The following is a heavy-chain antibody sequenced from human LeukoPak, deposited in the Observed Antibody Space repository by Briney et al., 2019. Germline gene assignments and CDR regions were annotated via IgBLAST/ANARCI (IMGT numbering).Heavy chain of an antibody. D-gene: IGHD6-13*01. CDR2: INPNSGGT. CDR1: GYTFTGYY. CDR3: ARDVQQLANYYYYGLDV. V-gene: IGHV1-2*02. J-gene: IGHJ6*02. Sequence: ASVKVSCTASGYTFTGYYMHWVRQAPGQGLEWMGWINPNSGGTNYAQKFQGRVTMTRDTSISTDYMELNRLRSDDTAVYYCARDVQQLANYYYYGLDVWGQGTTVTVSS.